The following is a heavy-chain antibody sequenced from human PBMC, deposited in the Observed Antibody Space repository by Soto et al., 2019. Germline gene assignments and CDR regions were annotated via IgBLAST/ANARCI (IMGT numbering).Heavy chain of an antibody. CDR3: ARAQYEYVWGSYLTYYFDY. D-gene: IGHD3-16*02. CDR1: GASISSYY. V-gene: IGHV4-59*01. Sequence: SETLSLTCTVSGASISSYYWSWIRQPPGKGLEWVGYIYYNEHTDYNPSLKSRVTISVDTSKNQFSLKLSSVTAADTAVYYCARAQYEYVWGSYLTYYFDYRGQGTLVT. CDR2: IYYNEHT. J-gene: IGHJ4*02.